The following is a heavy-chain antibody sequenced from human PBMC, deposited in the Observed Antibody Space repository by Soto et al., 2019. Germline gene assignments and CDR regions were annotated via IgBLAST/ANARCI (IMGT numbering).Heavy chain of an antibody. CDR2: IYYIGST. V-gene: IGHV4-31*03. CDR1: GGSISSGGYY. J-gene: IGHJ4*02. Sequence: QVQLQESGPGLVKPSQTLSLTCTVSGGSISSGGYYWSWIRQHPGKGLEWIGYIYYIGSTYYNPSRKSRVTISVDTSKNQFSMKLSSVTAADTAVYYCATYGSGSYKPTTFDYWGQGTLVTVSS. D-gene: IGHD3-10*01. CDR3: ATYGSGSYKPTTFDY.